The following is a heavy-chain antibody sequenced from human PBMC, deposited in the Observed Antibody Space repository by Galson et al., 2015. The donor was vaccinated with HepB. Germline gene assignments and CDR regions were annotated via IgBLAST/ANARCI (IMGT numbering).Heavy chain of an antibody. J-gene: IGHJ3*02. Sequence: QSGAEVKKPGESLMISCKGSGYSFTSNWIGWVRQMPGKGLEWMGIIYPGDSDSRYSPSFQGQVTISADKSISYLQWSSLKASDTAMYYGARGYCSNNICYYDAFDIWGQGTMVTVSS. CDR1: GYSFTSNW. CDR2: IYPGDSDS. V-gene: IGHV5-51*03. CDR3: ARGYCSNNICYYDAFDI. D-gene: IGHD2-2*01.